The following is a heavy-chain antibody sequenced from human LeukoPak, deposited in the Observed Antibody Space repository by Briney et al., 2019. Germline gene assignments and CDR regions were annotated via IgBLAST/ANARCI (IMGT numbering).Heavy chain of an antibody. V-gene: IGHV4-34*01. Sequence: SETLSLTCAVYGDSFSDSYWSWIRQPPGKGLEWIGEIRHSGDTNHNPSLKSRVTISLDTSKNQFSLKLNSVTAADTATYYCARGEGGGSCYNNWGQGTQVTVSS. CDR2: IRHSGDT. D-gene: IGHD2-15*01. CDR3: ARGEGGGSCYNN. CDR1: GDSFSDSY. J-gene: IGHJ4*02.